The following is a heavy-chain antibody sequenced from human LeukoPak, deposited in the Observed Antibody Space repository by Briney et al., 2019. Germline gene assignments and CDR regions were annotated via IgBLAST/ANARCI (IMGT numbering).Heavy chain of an antibody. Sequence: ETLSLTCTVSGASISSSTCYWDWIRQPPGKGLEWLSYITSSSATIYYADSVKGRFTISRDNAENSLYLQMSSLRAEDTAVYHCARGIRKSAGVGYHFYMDVWGKGTTVTVSS. D-gene: IGHD2-21*01. CDR3: ARGIRKSAGVGYHFYMDV. CDR2: ITSSSATI. CDR1: GASISSSTCY. J-gene: IGHJ6*03. V-gene: IGHV3-48*04.